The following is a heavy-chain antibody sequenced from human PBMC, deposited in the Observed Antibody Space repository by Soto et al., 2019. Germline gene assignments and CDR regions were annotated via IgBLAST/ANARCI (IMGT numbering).Heavy chain of an antibody. Sequence: QDQLVQSGAEVKKPGSSVKVSCKASGGTFSSHTFSWVRQAPGQGLEWMGRIIPALGTATYEQKFQGRVTITADESATTVYMELNSLRSEDTAVYYCVRPDFGDYWYFDLWGRGTRVTVSS. D-gene: IGHD4-17*01. CDR3: VRPDFGDYWYFDL. J-gene: IGHJ2*01. CDR1: GGTFSSHT. CDR2: IIPALGTA. V-gene: IGHV1-69*08.